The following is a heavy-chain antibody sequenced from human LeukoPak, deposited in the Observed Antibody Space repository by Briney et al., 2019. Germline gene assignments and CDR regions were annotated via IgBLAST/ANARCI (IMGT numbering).Heavy chain of an antibody. CDR1: GYTLTELS. J-gene: IGHJ4*02. D-gene: IGHD6-13*01. Sequence: GASVKVSCKVCGYTLTELSMQWVRQAPGKGLEWMGGFDPEDGETIYAQKFQGRVTMTEDTSTDTAYMELSSLRSEDTAVYYCTTPRYSSSQGFDYWGQGTLVTVSS. CDR3: TTPRYSSSQGFDY. CDR2: FDPEDGET. V-gene: IGHV1-24*01.